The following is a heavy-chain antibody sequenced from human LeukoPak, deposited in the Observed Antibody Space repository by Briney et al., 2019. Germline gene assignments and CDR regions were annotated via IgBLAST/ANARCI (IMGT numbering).Heavy chain of an antibody. CDR3: TRDQTPYY. CDR2: IKSIANGETR. Sequence: GGSLRLSCAASGFTLSNAWMNWVRQAPSKGLEWVGLIKSIANGETRDYAAPVKGRFTISRDDSDNTLYLQMNSLKSEDTAVYYCTRDQTPYYWGQGTLVTVSS. V-gene: IGHV3-15*01. J-gene: IGHJ4*02. CDR1: GFTLSNAW.